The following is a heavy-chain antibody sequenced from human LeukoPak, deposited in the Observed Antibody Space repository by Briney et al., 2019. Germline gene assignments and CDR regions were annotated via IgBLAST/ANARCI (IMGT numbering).Heavy chain of an antibody. CDR3: TKHCTTGCGNCLDP. D-gene: IGHD2-8*01. V-gene: IGHV3-23*01. CDR1: GFTFSNYA. Sequence: GSLRRPCTASGFTFSNYAMAWVRQAPGKGLEWVSGISGSGRDTYYADFVKGRFTISRDNSKNTLYLRLNTLRDEDTAIYYRTKHCTTGCGNCLDPWRQGTMVTVSS. J-gene: IGHJ5*02. CDR2: ISGSGRDT.